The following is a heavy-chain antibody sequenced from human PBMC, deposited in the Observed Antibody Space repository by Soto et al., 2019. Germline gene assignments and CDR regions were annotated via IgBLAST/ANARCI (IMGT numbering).Heavy chain of an antibody. D-gene: IGHD3-10*01. Sequence: QVQLQQSGPGLVKPSQTLSVTCAISGDSVSSNSAAWNWLRQSPSRGLEWLGRTYYRSKWYYEYSVSVKSRITINPDTSRNHFSLQLASVTPEDTAVYYCARDGQGSPWFFDYWGQGTLVTVSS. J-gene: IGHJ4*02. CDR2: TYYRSKWYY. CDR1: GDSVSSNSAA. CDR3: ARDGQGSPWFFDY. V-gene: IGHV6-1*01.